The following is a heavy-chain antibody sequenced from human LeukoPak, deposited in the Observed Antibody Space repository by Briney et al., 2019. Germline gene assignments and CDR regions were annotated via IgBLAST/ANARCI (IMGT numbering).Heavy chain of an antibody. Sequence: ASVTDTLQCSVYTLTGYYLHWLRPAPGQGLEWMGWINPNSGDTSYAQHFQGRVTMTRDTSISTAYMELSRLRSDDTAVYYCATSSYSSLSSFYWGQGTLVTVSS. CDR3: ATSSYSSLSSFY. CDR1: VYTLTGYY. J-gene: IGHJ4*02. V-gene: IGHV1-2*02. D-gene: IGHD6-13*01. CDR2: INPNSGDT.